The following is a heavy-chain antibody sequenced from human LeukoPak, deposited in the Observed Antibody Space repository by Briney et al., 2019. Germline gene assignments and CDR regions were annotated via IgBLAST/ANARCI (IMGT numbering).Heavy chain of an antibody. D-gene: IGHD3-22*01. CDR2: IYRSGST. V-gene: IGHV4-38-2*02. CDR1: RYSISSGYY. J-gene: IGHJ4*02. CDR3: ARHADYYESTSYFWDY. Sequence: SETLSLTCTVSRYSISSGYYWGWIRQPPGQGLEGIGSIYRSGSTYYNSSLKSRVTISVDTSKNQFSLKLSSVTAADTAVYYCARHADYYESTSYFWDYWGQGTLVTVSS.